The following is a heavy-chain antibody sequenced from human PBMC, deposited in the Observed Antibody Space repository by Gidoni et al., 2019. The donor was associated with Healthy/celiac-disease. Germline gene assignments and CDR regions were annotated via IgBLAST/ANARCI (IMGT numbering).Heavy chain of an antibody. CDR3: ARDYYAVPYYYYGMDV. CDR2: INPNSGGT. Sequence: QVQLVQSGAEVKKPGASVKVSCKASASTFPGHDMPWVRQAPGQGREWMGWINPNSGGTNYAQKFQGRVTMTRDTSISTAYMELSRLRSDDTAVYYCARDYYAVPYYYYGMDVWGQGTTVTVSS. D-gene: IGHD3-22*01. J-gene: IGHJ6*02. CDR1: ASTFPGHD. V-gene: IGHV1-2*02.